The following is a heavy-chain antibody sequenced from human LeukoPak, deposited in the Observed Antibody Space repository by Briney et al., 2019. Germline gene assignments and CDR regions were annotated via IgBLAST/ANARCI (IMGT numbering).Heavy chain of an antibody. CDR1: GGSFSGYY. D-gene: IGHD5-18*01. V-gene: IGHV4-34*01. Sequence: PSETLSLTCAVYGGSFSGYYWSWIRQPPGKGLEWIGEINHSGSTNYNPSLKSRVTISVDTSKNQFSLKLSSVTAADTAVYYCARVVYSYGYSDYWGQGTLVTVSS. CDR3: ARVVYSYGYSDY. CDR2: INHSGST. J-gene: IGHJ4*02.